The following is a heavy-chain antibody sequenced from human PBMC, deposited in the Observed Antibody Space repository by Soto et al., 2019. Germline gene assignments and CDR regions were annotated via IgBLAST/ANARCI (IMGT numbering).Heavy chain of an antibody. V-gene: IGHV2-5*01. D-gene: IGHD3-10*01. J-gene: IGHJ5*02. CDR2: LYWNDDK. Sequence: QITLKESGPTLVKPTQTLTLTYTFSGFSVTTSGVGVGWIRLPPGKALEWLALLYWNDDKRYNPSLKNRLTITKDTSKNQVVITMSNMDPLDTATYYCVSGSFPNWFDPWGQGTLVTVSS. CDR1: GFSVTTSGVG. CDR3: VSGSFPNWFDP.